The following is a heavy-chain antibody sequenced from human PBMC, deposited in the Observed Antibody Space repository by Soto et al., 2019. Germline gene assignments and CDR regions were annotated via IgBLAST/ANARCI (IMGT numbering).Heavy chain of an antibody. CDR2: IYYSGST. CDR3: ARAPPQAPYYYDSSGYQRGAFDI. V-gene: IGHV4-31*03. Sequence: QVQLQESGPGLVKPSQTLSLTCTVSGGSISSGGYYWSWIRQHPGKGLEWIGYIYYSGSTYYNPSLKSRVTISVDTSKNQFSLKLSSVTAADTAVYYCARAPPQAPYYYDSSGYQRGAFDIWGQGTMVTVSS. CDR1: GGSISSGGYY. D-gene: IGHD3-22*01. J-gene: IGHJ3*02.